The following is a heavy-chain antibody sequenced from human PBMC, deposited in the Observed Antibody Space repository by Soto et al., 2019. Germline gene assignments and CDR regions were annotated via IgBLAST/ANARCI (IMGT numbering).Heavy chain of an antibody. J-gene: IGHJ4*02. CDR2: ISPYSGNT. Sequence: QVQLVQSGGEVKKPGASVKVSCKASGYIFTNYDIGWVRQAPGQGLEWMGWISPYSGNTKYTQKVQGRVTMTTDTSTSTAYMEMRIPRSDDTAVYYCVRFASSGWYTGGYWGQGTLVTVSS. D-gene: IGHD6-19*01. CDR1: GYIFTNYD. V-gene: IGHV1-18*01. CDR3: VRFASSGWYTGGY.